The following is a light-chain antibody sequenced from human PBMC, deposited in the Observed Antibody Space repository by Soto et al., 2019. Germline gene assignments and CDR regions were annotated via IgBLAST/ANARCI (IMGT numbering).Light chain of an antibody. CDR3: QQRSNWPIT. Sequence: EIVLTQSPGTLSLSPGERATLSCRASQSISSYLAWYQQKPGQAPRLLIFDASNRATGIPARFSGSGSGTDFTLSSSSLEPEDFAVYYCQQRSNWPITFGQGTRLEIK. J-gene: IGKJ5*01. CDR1: QSISSY. V-gene: IGKV3-11*01. CDR2: DAS.